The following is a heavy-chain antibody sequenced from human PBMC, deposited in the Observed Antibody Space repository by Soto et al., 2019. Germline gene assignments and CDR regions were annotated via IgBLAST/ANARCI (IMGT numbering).Heavy chain of an antibody. J-gene: IGHJ5*02. CDR3: ARRRGGVVATENWFDP. V-gene: IGHV4-39*01. Sequence: QLQLQESGPGLVKPSETLSLTCTVSSGSISSSSYYWGWIRQSPGKGLEWIGTISYSGTTYYNPSLKSRVTISVDTSKNQFSLDLSCVTAADTAVYYCARRRGGVVATENWFDPWGQGTLVTVSS. CDR1: SGSISSSSYY. D-gene: IGHD5-12*01. CDR2: ISYSGTT.